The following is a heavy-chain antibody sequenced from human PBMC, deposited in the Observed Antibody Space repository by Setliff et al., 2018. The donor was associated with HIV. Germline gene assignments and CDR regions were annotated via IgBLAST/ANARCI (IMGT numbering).Heavy chain of an antibody. CDR1: GYTFTSDD. V-gene: IGHV1-8*01. Sequence: GASVKVSCKASGYTFTSDDINWVRQATGQGLEWMGWMNPNSGNAGYAQKFQGRVTMTRNTSISTAYMELSSLRSEDTAVYYCARRGTGDYYYYYYMDVWGKGTTVTVSS. CDR2: MNPNSGNA. CDR3: ARRGTGDYYYYYYMDV. D-gene: IGHD7-27*01. J-gene: IGHJ6*03.